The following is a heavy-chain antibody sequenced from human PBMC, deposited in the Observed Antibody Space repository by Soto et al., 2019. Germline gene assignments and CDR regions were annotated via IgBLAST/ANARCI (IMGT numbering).Heavy chain of an antibody. CDR1: GGSISSGGYY. V-gene: IGHV4-31*03. CDR2: IYYSGST. J-gene: IGHJ4*02. D-gene: IGHD5-18*01. Sequence: SETLSLTCTVSGGSISSGGYYWSWIRQHPGKGLEWIGYIYYSGSTYYNPSLKSRVTISVDTSKNQFSLKLSSVTAADTAVYYCARGGLWASDDYWGQGTLVTSPQ. CDR3: ARGGLWASDDY.